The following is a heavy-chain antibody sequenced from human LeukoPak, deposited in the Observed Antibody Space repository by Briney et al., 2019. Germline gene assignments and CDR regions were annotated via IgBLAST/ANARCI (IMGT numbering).Heavy chain of an antibody. V-gene: IGHV4-39*01. CDR1: SGSISSSSYY. J-gene: IGHJ4*02. CDR2: IYYSGST. D-gene: IGHD3-16*01. CDR3: ARLYASIPCTAFVFVY. Sequence: PSETLSLTCTVSSGSISSSSYYWGWIRQPPGKGLEWIGSIYYSGSTYYNPSLKSRVTISVDTSKNQFSLNLSSVTAADTGVYYGARLYASIPCTAFVFVYWRQGPRVRVSS.